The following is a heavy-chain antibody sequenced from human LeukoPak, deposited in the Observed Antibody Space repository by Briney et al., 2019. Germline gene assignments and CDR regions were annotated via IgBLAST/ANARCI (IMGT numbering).Heavy chain of an antibody. CDR3: ARGGRGVTNNWFDP. V-gene: IGHV1-18*01. CDR1: GYTFTSYG. D-gene: IGHD3-10*01. Sequence: AASVKVSCKASGYTFTSYGISWVRQAPGQGPEWMGWISAYNGNTNYAQKLQGRVTMTTDTSTSTAYMELRSLRSDDTAVYYCARGGRGVTNNWFDPWGQGTLVTVSS. CDR2: ISAYNGNT. J-gene: IGHJ5*02.